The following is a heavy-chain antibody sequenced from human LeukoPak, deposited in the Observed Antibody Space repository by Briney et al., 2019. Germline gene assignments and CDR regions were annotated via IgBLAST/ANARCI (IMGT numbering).Heavy chain of an antibody. CDR1: VGSISSYY. Sequence: SETLSLTCTVSVGSISSYYWSWIRQPPGKGLEWMGYIYYSGSTNYNPSLKSRVTISVDTSKNQFSLKLSSVTAADTAVYYCARHRRFDPWGQGTLVTVSS. CDR2: IYYSGST. J-gene: IGHJ5*02. V-gene: IGHV4-59*08. CDR3: ARHRRFDP.